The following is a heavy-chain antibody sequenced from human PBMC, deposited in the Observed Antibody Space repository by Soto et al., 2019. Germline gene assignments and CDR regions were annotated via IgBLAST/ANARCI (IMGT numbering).Heavy chain of an antibody. CDR3: ARGVSVTIFGVGDIDY. D-gene: IGHD3-3*01. Sequence: EVQLVESGGGLVKPGGSLRLSCAASGFTFSSYSMNWVRQAPGKGLEWVSSISSSSSYIYYADSVKGRFTISRDNAKNSLYLQMNSLRAEDTDVYYCARGVSVTIFGVGDIDYWGQGTLVTVSS. CDR1: GFTFSSYS. J-gene: IGHJ4*02. CDR2: ISSSSSYI. V-gene: IGHV3-21*01.